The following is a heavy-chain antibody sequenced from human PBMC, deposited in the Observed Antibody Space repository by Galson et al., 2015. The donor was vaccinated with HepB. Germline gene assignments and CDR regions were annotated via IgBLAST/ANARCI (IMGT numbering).Heavy chain of an antibody. CDR1: AGTFSSYA. J-gene: IGHJ3*02. V-gene: IGHV1-69*13. D-gene: IGHD2-2*01. CDR2: IIPIFGTA. CDR3: ARAYCSSTSCRKNQDAFDI. Sequence: SVKVSCKASAGTFSSYAISWVRQAPGQGLEWMGGIIPIFGTANYAQKFQGRVTITADESTSTAYMELSSLRSEDTAVYYCARAYCSSTSCRKNQDAFDIWGQGTMVTVSS.